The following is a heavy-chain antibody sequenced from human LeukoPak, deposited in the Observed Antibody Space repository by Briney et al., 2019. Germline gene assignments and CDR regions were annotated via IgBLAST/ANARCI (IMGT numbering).Heavy chain of an antibody. CDR1: GYTLTELS. Sequence: ASVKVSCKVSGYTLTELSMHWVRQAPGKGLEWMGGFDPEDGGTIYAQKFQGRVTMTEDTSTDTAYMELSSLRSEDTAVYYCATAPGRQWLVLPLDYWGQGTLVTVSS. V-gene: IGHV1-24*01. J-gene: IGHJ4*02. D-gene: IGHD6-19*01. CDR3: ATAPGRQWLVLPLDY. CDR2: FDPEDGGT.